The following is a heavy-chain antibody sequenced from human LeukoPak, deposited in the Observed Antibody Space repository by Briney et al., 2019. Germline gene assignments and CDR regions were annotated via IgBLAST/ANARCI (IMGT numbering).Heavy chain of an antibody. CDR2: ISGSGGST. CDR1: GFTFSSYA. D-gene: IGHD3-3*01. CDR3: AKDGELRFLEWFTYFDY. J-gene: IGHJ4*02. V-gene: IGHV3-23*01. Sequence: GGSLRLSCAASGFTFSSYAMSWVRQAPGKGLEWVSAISGSGGSTYYADSVKGRFTISRDNSKNTLYLQMNSLRAEDTAVYYCAKDGELRFLEWFTYFDYWGQGTLVTVSS.